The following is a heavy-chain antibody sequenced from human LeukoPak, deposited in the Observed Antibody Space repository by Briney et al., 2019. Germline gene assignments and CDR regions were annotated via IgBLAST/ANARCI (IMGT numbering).Heavy chain of an antibody. CDR2: IITNFGTT. J-gene: IGHJ4*02. D-gene: IGHD3-3*01. Sequence: GASVKVSCKASGGTFSNYAISWVRQASGQGLEWMGGIITNFGTTNYAQKYQGRVTITADESTSTVYMELSSLRSEDTAVYYCATPRTYYDFWRGYPPFDYWGQGTLVTVSS. V-gene: IGHV1-69*13. CDR3: ATPRTYYDFWRGYPPFDY. CDR1: GGTFSNYA.